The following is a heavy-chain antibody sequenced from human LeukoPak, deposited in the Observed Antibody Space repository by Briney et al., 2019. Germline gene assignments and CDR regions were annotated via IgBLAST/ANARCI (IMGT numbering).Heavy chain of an antibody. Sequence: GGSLRLSCAASGFTFSSYSMNWVRQAPGKGLEWVSYISSSSSTIYYADSVKGRFTISRDNAKNSLYLQMNSLRAEDTAVYYCASVGYRGYDQQFDYWGQGTLVTVSS. D-gene: IGHD5-12*01. CDR1: GFTFSSYS. V-gene: IGHV3-48*01. CDR2: ISSSSSTI. J-gene: IGHJ4*02. CDR3: ASVGYRGYDQQFDY.